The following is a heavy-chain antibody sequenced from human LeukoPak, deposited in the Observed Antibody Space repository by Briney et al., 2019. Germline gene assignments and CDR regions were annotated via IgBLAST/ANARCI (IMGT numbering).Heavy chain of an antibody. J-gene: IGHJ5*02. V-gene: IGHV4-34*01. CDR2: INHSGST. CDR1: GGSFSGYY. Sequence: PSETLSLTCAVYGGSFSGYYWSWIRQPPGKGLEWIGEINHSGSTNYNPSLKSRVTISVDTSKNQFSLKLSSVTAADTAVYYCARAVVVVAASNWFDPWGQGTLVTVSS. CDR3: ARAVVVVAASNWFDP. D-gene: IGHD2-15*01.